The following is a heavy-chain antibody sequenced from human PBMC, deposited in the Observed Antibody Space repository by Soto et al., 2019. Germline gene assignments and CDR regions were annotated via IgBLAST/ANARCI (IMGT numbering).Heavy chain of an antibody. D-gene: IGHD3-10*01. J-gene: IGHJ5*02. CDR2: VNHSGTT. CDR3: ARVAYGSGTYYNGNWFDP. Sequence: QVQLQQWGAGLLKASETLSLTCAVYGGSFSGHYWSWIRQPPGKGLAWIGEVNHSGTTNYSPSLKSRVTISLDTSKNHFSLKLSSVTAADTAVYYCARVAYGSGTYYNGNWFDPWGQGTLVTVSS. V-gene: IGHV4-34*01. CDR1: GGSFSGHY.